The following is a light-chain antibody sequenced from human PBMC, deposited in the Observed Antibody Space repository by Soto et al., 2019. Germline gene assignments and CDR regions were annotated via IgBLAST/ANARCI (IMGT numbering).Light chain of an antibody. CDR3: QPYTSSLSGAS. J-gene: IGLJ1*01. CDR1: SSNIGAGYD. V-gene: IGLV1-40*01. Sequence: QSVLTQPPSVSGAPGQRVTISCTGSSSNIGAGYDVHWYQQLPGTAPKLLIYGNSNRPSGVPDRFSGSKSGTSASLAITGLEVEEGADYNCQPYTSSLSGASFGTGPKVTVL. CDR2: GNS.